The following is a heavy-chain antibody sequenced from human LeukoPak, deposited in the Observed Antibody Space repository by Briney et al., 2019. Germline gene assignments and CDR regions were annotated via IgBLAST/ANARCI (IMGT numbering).Heavy chain of an antibody. Sequence: SETLSLTCAVYGGSFSGYYWSWIRQPPGKGLEWIGEINHSGSTNYNPSLKSRVTISVDTSKNQFSLKLSSVTAADTAVYYCAIFPTRPHLPAPVDYWGQGTLVTVSS. CDR2: INHSGST. D-gene: IGHD4-11*01. J-gene: IGHJ4*02. CDR1: GGSFSGYY. V-gene: IGHV4-34*01. CDR3: AIFPTRPHLPAPVDY.